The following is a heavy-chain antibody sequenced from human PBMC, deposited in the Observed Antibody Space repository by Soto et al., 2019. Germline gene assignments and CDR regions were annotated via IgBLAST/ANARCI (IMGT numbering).Heavy chain of an antibody. Sequence: QVQLVESGGGVVQPGRSLRLSCAASGFTFSSYGMHWVRQAPGKGXEWVEVISYDGSNKYYADSVKGRFTISRDNSKXXXXXXXXXXXXXXXXXXXXXXDSQXXXXXMDYWGQGTLVTVSS. V-gene: IGHV3-30*03. CDR3: XXDSQXXXXXMDY. CDR2: ISYDGSNK. J-gene: IGHJ4*02. CDR1: GFTFSSYG.